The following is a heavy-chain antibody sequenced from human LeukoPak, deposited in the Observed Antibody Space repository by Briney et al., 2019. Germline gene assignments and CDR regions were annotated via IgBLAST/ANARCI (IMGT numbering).Heavy chain of an antibody. D-gene: IGHD6-19*01. V-gene: IGHV1-69*13. Sequence: ASVKVSCKASGGTFSNYAISWVRQAPGQGLEWMGGIIPIFGTANYAQKFQGRVTITADESASTAYMELSSLRSEDTAVYYCARDYSGYSSGWYFDYWGQGTLVTVSS. CDR3: ARDYSGYSSGWYFDY. CDR2: IIPIFGTA. CDR1: GGTFSNYA. J-gene: IGHJ4*02.